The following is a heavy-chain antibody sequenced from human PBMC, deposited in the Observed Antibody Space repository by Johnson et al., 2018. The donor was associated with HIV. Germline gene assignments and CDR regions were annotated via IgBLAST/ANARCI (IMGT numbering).Heavy chain of an antibody. D-gene: IGHD6-6*01. CDR3: AKVPGSSSSKEGRGAFDI. CDR1: GFTFDDYG. V-gene: IGHV3-30*18. J-gene: IGHJ3*02. Sequence: QVQLVESGGGVVRPGGSLRLSCAASGFTFDDYGMTWVRQAPGKGLEWVAVISYDGSNKYYADSVKCRFAIPRDNSKNTLYLQMNSLRAEDTAVYYCAKVPGSSSSKEGRGAFDIWGQGTMVTVSS. CDR2: ISYDGSNK.